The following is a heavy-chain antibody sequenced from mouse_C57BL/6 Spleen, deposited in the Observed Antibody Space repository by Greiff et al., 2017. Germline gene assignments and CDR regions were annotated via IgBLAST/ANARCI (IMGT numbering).Heavy chain of an antibody. D-gene: IGHD2-1*01. CDR3: ARGGNYGFAY. CDR2: ISYDGSN. CDR1: GYSITSGYY. J-gene: IGHJ3*01. Sequence: EVQLQESGPGLVKPSQSLSLTCSVTGYSITSGYYWNWIRQFPGNKLEWMGYISYDGSNNYNPSLKNRISITRDTSKNQFFLKLNSVTTEDTATYYCARGGNYGFAYWGQGTLVTVSA. V-gene: IGHV3-6*01.